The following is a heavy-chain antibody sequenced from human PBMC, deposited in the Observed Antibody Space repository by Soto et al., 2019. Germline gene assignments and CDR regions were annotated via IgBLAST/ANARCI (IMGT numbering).Heavy chain of an antibody. CDR3: ARLGGSSRNYYYYGMDV. D-gene: IGHD1-26*01. V-gene: IGHV4-39*01. Sequence: SETLSLTCAVHGGSFSSYYWGWIRQPPGKGLEWIGSIYYSGSTYYNPSLKSRVTISVDTSKNQFSLKLSSVTAADTAVYYCARLGGSSRNYYYYGMDVWGQGTTVTVSS. CDR2: IYYSGST. J-gene: IGHJ6*02. CDR1: GGSFSSYY.